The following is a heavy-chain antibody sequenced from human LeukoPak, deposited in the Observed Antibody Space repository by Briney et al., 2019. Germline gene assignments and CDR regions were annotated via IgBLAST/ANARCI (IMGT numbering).Heavy chain of an antibody. V-gene: IGHV3-9*01. CDR3: AKDRGYSYGYFDY. J-gene: IGHJ4*02. CDR2: ISWNSGSI. D-gene: IGHD5-18*01. CDR1: GFTFDDYA. Sequence: GGSLRLSCAASGFTFDDYAMHWVRQAPGKGLEWVSGISWNSGSIGYADSVKGRFTISRDNAKNSLYLQMNSLRAEDTALYYCAKDRGYSYGYFDYWGQGTLVTVSS.